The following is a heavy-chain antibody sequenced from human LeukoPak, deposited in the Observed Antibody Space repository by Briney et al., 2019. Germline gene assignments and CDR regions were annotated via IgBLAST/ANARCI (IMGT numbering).Heavy chain of an antibody. CDR1: GFTFSSYW. CDR3: ARVNIVGANRPLNWFGP. CDR2: IKQDGSEK. J-gene: IGHJ5*02. D-gene: IGHD1-26*01. Sequence: PGGSLRLSCAASGFTFSSYWMSWVRQAPGKGLEWVANIKQDGSEKYYVDCVKGRFTISRDNAKNSLYLQMNSLRAEDTAVYYCARVNIVGANRPLNWFGPWGQGTLVTVSS. V-gene: IGHV3-7*01.